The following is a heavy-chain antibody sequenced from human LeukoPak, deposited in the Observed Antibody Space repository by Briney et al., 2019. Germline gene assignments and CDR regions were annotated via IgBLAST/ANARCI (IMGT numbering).Heavy chain of an antibody. CDR1: GYTFTSYA. V-gene: IGHV7-4-1*02. CDR2: INTNTGNP. J-gene: IGHJ3*02. D-gene: IGHD3-9*01. CDR3: ARVLLNYDILTGYYAYDAFDI. Sequence: ASVKVSCKASGYTFTSYAMNWVRQAPGQGLEWMGWINTNTGNPTYAQGFTGRFVFSLDTSVSTAYLQISSLKAGDTAVYYCARVLLNYDILTGYYAYDAFDIWGQGTMVTVSS.